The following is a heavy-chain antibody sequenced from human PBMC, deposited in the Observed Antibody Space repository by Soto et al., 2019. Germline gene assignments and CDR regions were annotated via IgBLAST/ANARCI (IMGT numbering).Heavy chain of an antibody. Sequence: GGSLRLSCAASGFTFSSYAMHWVRQAPGKGLEWVAVISYDGSNKYYADSVKGRFTISRDNSKNTLYLQMNSLRAEDTAVYYCASKVPATAGAFDYWGQGTLVTVS. V-gene: IGHV3-30-3*01. CDR2: ISYDGSNK. CDR1: GFTFSSYA. J-gene: IGHJ4*02. D-gene: IGHD2-2*01. CDR3: ASKVPATAGAFDY.